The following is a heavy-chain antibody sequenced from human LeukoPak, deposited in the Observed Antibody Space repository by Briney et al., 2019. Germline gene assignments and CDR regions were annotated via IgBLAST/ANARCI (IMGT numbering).Heavy chain of an antibody. D-gene: IGHD3-10*01. Sequence: SETLSLTCTVSGGSITNYHWSWIRQPPGKGLEWIGYIYYSGSTNYNPSLKSRVTISVDTSKNQFSLKLSSVTAADTAVYYCAKESRDGSGSYYVNYFDYWGQGTLVTVSS. CDR2: IYYSGST. J-gene: IGHJ4*02. CDR3: AKESRDGSGSYYVNYFDY. V-gene: IGHV4-59*01. CDR1: GGSITNYH.